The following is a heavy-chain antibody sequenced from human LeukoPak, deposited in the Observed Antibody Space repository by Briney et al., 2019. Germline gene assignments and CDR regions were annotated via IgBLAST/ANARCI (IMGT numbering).Heavy chain of an antibody. V-gene: IGHV3-74*01. CDR3: ASFYYHPTGH. CDR2: INSDGSST. J-gene: IGHJ4*02. CDR1: GFTFSSYE. D-gene: IGHD1-14*01. Sequence: GGSLRLSCAASGFTFSSYEMNWVRQAPGKGLVWVSRINSDGSSTSYADSVKGRFIISRDNAKKTLYLQMNSLRAEDTAVYYCASFYYHPTGHWGQGTLVTVSS.